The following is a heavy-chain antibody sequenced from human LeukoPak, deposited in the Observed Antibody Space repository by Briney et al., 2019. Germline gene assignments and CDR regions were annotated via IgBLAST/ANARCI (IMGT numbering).Heavy chain of an antibody. CDR1: GFTFSGYA. CDR3: ARSGWSYNWFDP. D-gene: IGHD6-19*01. Sequence: GGSLRLSCAASGFTFSGYAMHWVRQAPGKGLEWVSDISGTGVGTYYADSVKGRFTISRDNSRNTLYLQMSSLRAEDTAVYYCARSGWSYNWFDPWGQGTLVTVSS. J-gene: IGHJ5*02. CDR2: ISGTGVGT. V-gene: IGHV3-23*01.